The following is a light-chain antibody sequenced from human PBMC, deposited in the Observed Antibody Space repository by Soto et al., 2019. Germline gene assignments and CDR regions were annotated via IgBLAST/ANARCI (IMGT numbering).Light chain of an antibody. V-gene: IGKV3-15*01. J-gene: IGKJ1*01. CDR3: QQYSNWPPWT. CDR1: QSLGGN. CDR2: RAS. Sequence: EIVMTQSPATLAVSPGDTATLSCRASQSLGGNLAWYQQKPGQGPRLLIFRASSRATGVPARFSASGSGTEFTLTIIGLQSEDFAIYYCQQYSNWPPWTFGPGTKVEIK.